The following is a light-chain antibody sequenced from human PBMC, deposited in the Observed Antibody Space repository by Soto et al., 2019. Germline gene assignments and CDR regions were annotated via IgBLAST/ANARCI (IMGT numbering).Light chain of an antibody. Sequence: DIQMTQSPSFLSASVGDRVTISCRASQAINTYLNWYQQKPGKAPKLLIYGTSDLQNGVPSRFRGGGPGTDFTLTISSLQPEDFATYYCQQSYSTLLITFGQGTRLE. CDR2: GTS. V-gene: IGKV1-39*01. CDR1: QAINTY. CDR3: QQSYSTLLIT. J-gene: IGKJ5*01.